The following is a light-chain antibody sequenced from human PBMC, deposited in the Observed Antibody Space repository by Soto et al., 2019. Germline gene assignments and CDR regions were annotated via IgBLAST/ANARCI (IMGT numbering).Light chain of an antibody. Sequence: EIVLTQSPATLSLSPGERATLSCRASQNVANYLAWYQQKPGQAPRLLIHGTSNRATGIPDRFSGSGSGTDFTLTFSRLEPEDFAVYYCEYYGTSITFGGGTKVDIK. V-gene: IGKV3-20*01. CDR2: GTS. CDR1: QNVANY. J-gene: IGKJ4*01. CDR3: EYYGTSIT.